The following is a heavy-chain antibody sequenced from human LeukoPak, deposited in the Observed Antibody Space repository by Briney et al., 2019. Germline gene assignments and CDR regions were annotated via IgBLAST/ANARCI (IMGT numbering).Heavy chain of an antibody. CDR2: IIPILGIA. CDR1: GGTFSSYA. D-gene: IGHD2-15*01. CDR3: ARDSVYCSGGSCYSVGESFDY. J-gene: IGHJ4*02. Sequence: ASVKVSCKASGGTFSSYAISWVRQAPGQGLEWMGRIIPILGIANYAQKFQGRVTITADKSTSTAYMEPSSLRSEDTAVYYCARDSVYCSGGSCYSVGESFDYWGQGTLVTVFS. V-gene: IGHV1-69*04.